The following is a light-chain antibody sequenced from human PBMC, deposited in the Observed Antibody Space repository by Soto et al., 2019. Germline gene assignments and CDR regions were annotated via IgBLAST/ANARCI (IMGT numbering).Light chain of an antibody. J-gene: IGKJ3*01. V-gene: IGKV3-20*01. Sequence: EIVLMQSPGTLSLSPGEGATLSYRASQSGNNNYLAWYQQRPGQAPTVLIFDTSRRATGVPDRFSGSGSGTDFTLRISRVEPDDFAVYYCQQYGSPQFTFCPGTKVNIK. CDR3: QQYGSPQFT. CDR2: DTS. CDR1: QSGNNNY.